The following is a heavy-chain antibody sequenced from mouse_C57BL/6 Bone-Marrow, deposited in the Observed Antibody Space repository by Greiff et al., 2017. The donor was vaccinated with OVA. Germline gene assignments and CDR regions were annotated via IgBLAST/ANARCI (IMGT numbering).Heavy chain of an antibody. V-gene: IGHV1-81*01. D-gene: IGHD2-5*01. Sequence: LQESGAELARPGASVKLSCKASGYTFTSYGISWVKQRTGQGLEWIGEIYPRSGNTYYNEKFKGKATLTADKSSSTAYMELRSLTSEDSAVYFCAIYSNWGYAMDYWGQGTSVTVSS. CDR3: AIYSNWGYAMDY. CDR2: IYPRSGNT. CDR1: GYTFTSYG. J-gene: IGHJ4*01.